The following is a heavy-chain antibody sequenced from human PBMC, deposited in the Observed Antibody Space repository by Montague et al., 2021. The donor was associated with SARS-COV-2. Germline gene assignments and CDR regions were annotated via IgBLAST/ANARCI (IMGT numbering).Heavy chain of an antibody. D-gene: IGHD4-17*01. V-gene: IGHV4-39*01. CDR2: IFYTGTI. Sequence: WVRQAPGKGLEWIASIFYTGTIYYNPSLKSRVTMSLDTSKSQFSLNLTSVTAADTAVYFCARHPTTVTTFHWGQGSLVTVSS. J-gene: IGHJ4*02. CDR3: ARHPTTVTTFH.